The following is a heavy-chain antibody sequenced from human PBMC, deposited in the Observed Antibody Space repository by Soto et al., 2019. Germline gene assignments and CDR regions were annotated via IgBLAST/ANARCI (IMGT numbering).Heavy chain of an antibody. V-gene: IGHV1-18*01. CDR2: ISGYKGDT. J-gene: IGHJ3*02. D-gene: IGHD2-15*01. Sequence: ASVKVSCKASGDTFISSGISWVRQAPGQGLEWMGWISGYKGDTNYAQKFQGRVTLTTDTSTSTAYMELRSLTPGDTAIYYCARIEYCSGGNCYSAFDIWGQGTRVTVSS. CDR1: GDTFISSG. CDR3: ARIEYCSGGNCYSAFDI.